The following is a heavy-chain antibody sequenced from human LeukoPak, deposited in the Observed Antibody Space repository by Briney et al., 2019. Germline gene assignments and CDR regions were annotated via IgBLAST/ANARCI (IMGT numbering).Heavy chain of an antibody. Sequence: GGSLRLSCAASGFTFSNYIMNWVRQALGKGLEWVSYISSDSSTMYYADSVKGRFTISRDNSKNTLYLQMNSLRAEDTAVYYCAKDDGPYDFWSGYSGGYFDYWGQGALVTVSS. CDR3: AKDDGPYDFWSGYSGGYFDY. CDR2: ISSDSSTM. CDR1: GFTFSNYI. J-gene: IGHJ4*02. D-gene: IGHD3-3*01. V-gene: IGHV3-48*01.